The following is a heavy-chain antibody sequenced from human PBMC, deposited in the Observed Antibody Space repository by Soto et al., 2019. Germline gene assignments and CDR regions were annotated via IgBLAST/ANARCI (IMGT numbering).Heavy chain of an antibody. J-gene: IGHJ5*02. V-gene: IGHV6-1*01. CDR3: ARERAAFIAVASNWFDP. CDR2: TYYRSKWYN. CDR1: GDSVSSNSAA. Sequence: PSQTLSLTCAISGDSVSSNSAAWSWIRQSPSRGLEWLGRTYYRSKWYNDYAVSVKSRITINPDTSKNQFSLQLNSVTPEDTAVYYCARERAAFIAVASNWFDPWGQGTLVTVSS. D-gene: IGHD6-19*01.